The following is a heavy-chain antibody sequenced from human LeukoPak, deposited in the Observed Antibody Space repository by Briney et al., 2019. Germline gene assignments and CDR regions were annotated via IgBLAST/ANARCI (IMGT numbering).Heavy chain of an antibody. J-gene: IGHJ4*02. CDR3: ARGSYSSSWYRGRFAYMTEFDY. CDR1: GGSISSGGHS. Sequence: SETLSLTCTVSGGSISSGGHSWSWIRQPPGKGLEWIGYIYHSGSGSTYYNPSLKSRVTISIDKSKNQFSLKLSSVTAADTAVYYCARGSYSSSWYRGRFAYMTEFDYWGREPWSPSPQ. CDR2: IYHSGSGST. V-gene: IGHV4-30-2*01. D-gene: IGHD6-13*01.